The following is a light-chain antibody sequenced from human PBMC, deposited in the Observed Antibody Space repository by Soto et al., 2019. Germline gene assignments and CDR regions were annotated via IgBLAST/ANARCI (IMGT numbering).Light chain of an antibody. V-gene: IGKV3-15*01. CDR1: QSVSSS. Sequence: EIVMTQSPATLSVSPGERATLSCRASQSVSSSLAWYQQKPSQAPRLLIYGASTRATGIPARFSGSGSGTEFTLTISSLQSEDFAVYYCQQYNNWPQRTFGQGTKVDIK. J-gene: IGKJ1*01. CDR2: GAS. CDR3: QQYNNWPQRT.